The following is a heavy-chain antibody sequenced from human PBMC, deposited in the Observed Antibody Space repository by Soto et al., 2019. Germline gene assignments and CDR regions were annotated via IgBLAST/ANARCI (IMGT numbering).Heavy chain of an antibody. Sequence: QVQLVQSGAEVKKPGSSVKVSCKASGGTFSSYAISWVRQAPGQGLEWMGGITPIFGTANYAQKFQGRVTITADESTSTAYMELSSLRSEDTAVYYCARDPESMVRGFPGAFDIWGQGTMVTVSS. V-gene: IGHV1-69*01. D-gene: IGHD3-10*01. CDR1: GGTFSSYA. CDR2: ITPIFGTA. CDR3: ARDPESMVRGFPGAFDI. J-gene: IGHJ3*02.